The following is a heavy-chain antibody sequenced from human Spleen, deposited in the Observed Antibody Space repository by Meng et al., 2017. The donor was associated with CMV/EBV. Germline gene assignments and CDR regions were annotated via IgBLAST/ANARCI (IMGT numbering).Heavy chain of an antibody. V-gene: IGHV3-11*04. J-gene: IGHJ4*02. CDR1: RFTFSEYY. CDR2: ISSGGSII. D-gene: IGHD3-16*01. Sequence: PSRFTFSEYYMSWIRQAPGKGLEWIAYISSGGSIIHYADSVKGRFTISRDNAKSSVYLQMNSLRAEDTAVYYCANNGGLAGRLLFYWGQGTLVTVSS. CDR3: ANNGGLAGRLLFY.